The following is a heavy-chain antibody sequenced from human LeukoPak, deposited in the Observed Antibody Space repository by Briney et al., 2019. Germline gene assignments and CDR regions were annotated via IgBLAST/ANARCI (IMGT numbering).Heavy chain of an antibody. D-gene: IGHD1-1*01. V-gene: IGHV3-7*03. CDR1: AFTFSDSW. CDR2: INPDGSAQ. CDR3: AKDFGTTGTPHF. J-gene: IGHJ4*02. Sequence: PGGSLRLSCAASAFTFSDSWMSWVRQAPGKGLEWVANINPDGSAQHYVDSVRGRFTISRDNARSLVYLQVNSLRAEDTAVYYCAKDFGTTGTPHFWGQGTLVTVSS.